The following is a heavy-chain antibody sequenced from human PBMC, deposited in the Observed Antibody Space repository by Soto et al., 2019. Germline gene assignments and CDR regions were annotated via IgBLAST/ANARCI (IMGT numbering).Heavy chain of an antibody. J-gene: IGHJ4*02. Sequence: SETLSLTCTVSGGSISSGGYYWSWIRQHPGKGLEWIGYIYHSGSTYYNPSLKSRVTISVDRSKNQFSLKLSSVTAADTAVYYCARSSYCYDSSGSLVDYWGQGTLVTVSS. CDR2: IYHSGST. CDR1: GGSISSGGYY. V-gene: IGHV4-30-2*01. CDR3: ARSSYCYDSSGSLVDY. D-gene: IGHD3-22*01.